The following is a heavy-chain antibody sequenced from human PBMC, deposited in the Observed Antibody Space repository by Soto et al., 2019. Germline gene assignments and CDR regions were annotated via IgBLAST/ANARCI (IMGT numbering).Heavy chain of an antibody. CDR1: GFTFRIYA. D-gene: IGHD2-2*01. Sequence: GSLRLSCAASGFTFRIYALTWVRQAPGKGLEWVSDISATCSSMFYADSVKGRFTISRDNSMNSLYLQMNSLSSDDTAVYYCERIESGSNTGLWGQGTLVTV. CDR3: ERIESGSNTGL. J-gene: IGHJ4*02. CDR2: ISATCSSM. V-gene: IGHV3-23*01.